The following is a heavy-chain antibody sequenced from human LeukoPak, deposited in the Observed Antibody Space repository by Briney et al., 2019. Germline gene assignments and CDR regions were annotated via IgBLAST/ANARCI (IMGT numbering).Heavy chain of an antibody. D-gene: IGHD3-22*01. CDR2: INPNSGGT. J-gene: IGHJ4*02. Sequence: GASVKVSCKAPGCTFTGYYMHWVRQAPGQGLEWMGWINPNSGGTNYAQKFQGRVTMTRDTSISTAYMELSRLRSDDTAVYNCARDVYYYDSSGYESWGQGTLVTVSS. V-gene: IGHV1-2*02. CDR1: GCTFTGYY. CDR3: ARDVYYYDSSGYES.